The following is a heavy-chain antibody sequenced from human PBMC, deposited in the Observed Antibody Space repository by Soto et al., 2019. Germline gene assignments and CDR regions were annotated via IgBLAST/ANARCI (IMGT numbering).Heavy chain of an antibody. J-gene: IGHJ4*02. CDR1: GCPFTSYY. CDR3: ARVTRSSGYYYGY. Sequence: XSVKVACTASGCPFTSYYIHSVRQSPGQGLEWMGIINPSGGSTSYAQKFQGRVTMTRDTSTSTVYMELSSLRSEDTAVYYCARVTRSSGYYYGYWGQGTPVTVSS. CDR2: INPSGGST. D-gene: IGHD3-22*01. V-gene: IGHV1-46*01.